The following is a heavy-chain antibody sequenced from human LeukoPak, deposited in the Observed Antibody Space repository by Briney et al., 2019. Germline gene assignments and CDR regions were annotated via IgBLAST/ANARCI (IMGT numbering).Heavy chain of an antibody. Sequence: GGSLRLSCAASGFTFSSYAMSWVRQAPGKGLEWVSAISGSGGSTYYADSVKGRFTISRDNSKNTLYLQMNSLRAEDTAVYYCAKDLYGFGEGYYYYYYGMDVWGQGTLVTVSS. CDR2: ISGSGGST. CDR3: AKDLYGFGEGYYYYYYGMDV. D-gene: IGHD3-10*01. J-gene: IGHJ6*02. CDR1: GFTFSSYA. V-gene: IGHV3-23*01.